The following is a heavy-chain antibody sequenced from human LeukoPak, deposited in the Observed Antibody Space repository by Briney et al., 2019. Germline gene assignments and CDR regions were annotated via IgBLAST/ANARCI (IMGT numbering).Heavy chain of an antibody. CDR2: IYYTGST. D-gene: IGHD2-15*01. V-gene: IGHV4-59*12. CDR1: SGSIGSYY. Sequence: SETLSLTCTVSSGSIGSYYWSWIRQPPGKGLEWIGYIYYTGSTDYNPSLKSRVTISVDTSKNQFSLKLSSVTAADTAVYYCERVSLAAANDYWGQGTLVTVSS. J-gene: IGHJ4*02. CDR3: ERVSLAAANDY.